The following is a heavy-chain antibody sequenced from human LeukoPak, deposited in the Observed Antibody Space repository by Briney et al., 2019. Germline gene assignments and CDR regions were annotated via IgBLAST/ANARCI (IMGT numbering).Heavy chain of an antibody. Sequence: PSETLSLTCTVSGGSVSSGTSYWSWIRQPPGKGLEWIGYIYHIGSPTYNSSLKSRVTMSVDTSQNQFSLKLSSVTAADTAVYFCARVRSFLDWYFDFWGRGTLVTVSS. CDR2: IYHIGSP. J-gene: IGHJ2*01. V-gene: IGHV4-61*01. CDR3: ARVRSFLDWYFDF. D-gene: IGHD2/OR15-2a*01. CDR1: GGSVSSGTSY.